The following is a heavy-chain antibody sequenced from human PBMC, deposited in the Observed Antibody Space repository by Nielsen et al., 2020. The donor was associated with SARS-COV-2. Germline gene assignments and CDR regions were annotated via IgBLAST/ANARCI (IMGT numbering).Heavy chain of an antibody. CDR3: ARVTQSGYSGYAFDY. D-gene: IGHD5-12*01. Sequence: GESLKISCAASGFTFSSYWMSWVRQAPGKGLEWVANIKQDGSEKYYVDSVKGRFTISRDNAKNSLYLQMNSLRAEGTAMYYCARVTQSGYSGYAFDYWGQGTLVTVSS. CDR1: GFTFSSYW. J-gene: IGHJ4*02. CDR2: IKQDGSEK. V-gene: IGHV3-7*03.